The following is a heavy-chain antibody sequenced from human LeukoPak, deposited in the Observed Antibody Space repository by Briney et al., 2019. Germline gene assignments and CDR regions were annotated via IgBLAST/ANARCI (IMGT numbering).Heavy chain of an antibody. D-gene: IGHD1-26*01. CDR3: ARDWDPWWYFDL. CDR2: IYTSGST. CDR1: GGSISSYY. J-gene: IGHJ2*01. V-gene: IGHV4-4*07. Sequence: NPSETLSLTCTVSGGSISSYYWSCIRQPAGKGLEWIGRIYTSGSTNYNPSLKSRVTMSVDTSKNQFSLKLSSVTAADTAVYYCARDWDPWWYFDLWGRGTLVTVSS.